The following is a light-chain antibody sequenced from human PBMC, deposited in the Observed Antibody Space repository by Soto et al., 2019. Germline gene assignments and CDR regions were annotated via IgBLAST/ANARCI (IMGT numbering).Light chain of an antibody. CDR2: DVS. J-gene: IGKJ1*01. CDR1: QNIERW. CDR3: QQFKSGTWT. V-gene: IGKV1-5*01. Sequence: DIEITQARSTLSAYVGDRVTITCRASQNIERWLAWYQQKPGKAPKLLLYDVSSLESGVPSRFSGSGSGTEFILTINGLQPDDFATYFCQQFKSGTWTFGQGTKVDI.